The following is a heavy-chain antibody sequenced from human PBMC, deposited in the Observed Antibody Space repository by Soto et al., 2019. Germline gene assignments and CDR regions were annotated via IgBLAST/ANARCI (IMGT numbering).Heavy chain of an antibody. V-gene: IGHV1-46*01. D-gene: IGHD2-2*01. Sequence: ASVKVSCKASGGTFSSYAISLVRLAPGQGLEWMGIINPSGGDTSYAQKFQGRVTMTTDTSTSTVYMELSSLRYEDTAVYYCARGYCISTSCYVVHYFDYWGQGTMVTVSS. CDR1: GGTFSSYA. CDR3: ARGYCISTSCYVVHYFDY. CDR2: INPSGGDT. J-gene: IGHJ4*02.